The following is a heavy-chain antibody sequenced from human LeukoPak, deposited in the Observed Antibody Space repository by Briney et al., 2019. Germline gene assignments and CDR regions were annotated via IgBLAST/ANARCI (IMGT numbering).Heavy chain of an antibody. CDR2: VYASGIT. Sequence: PSETLSLTCIVSGGSLSSDFWSWVRQPAGKGLEWIGRVYASGITKYNPSLESRVTMSIDTSKNQFSLRLNSVTAADTAVYYCVRLRGYRLLSGGFYYMDVWGKGSTVTVYS. D-gene: IGHD2-2*01. CDR3: VRLRGYRLLSGGFYYMDV. V-gene: IGHV4-4*07. J-gene: IGHJ6*03. CDR1: GGSLSSDF.